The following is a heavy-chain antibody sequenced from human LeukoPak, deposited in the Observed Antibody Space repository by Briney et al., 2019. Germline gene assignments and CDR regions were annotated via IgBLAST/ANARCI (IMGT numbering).Heavy chain of an antibody. CDR2: MNKSGSYI. Sequence: GGPLRLSCAASGFTFSRYTMNWVRQAPGKGLEWVSSMNKSGSYIYYADSVKGRFTISRDNAKNSLYLQVNSLRAEDTAVYYCARDVTLPYSGSDLLAFDIWGQGTMVTVSS. CDR1: GFTFSRYT. CDR3: ARDVTLPYSGSDLLAFDI. J-gene: IGHJ3*02. D-gene: IGHD1-26*01. V-gene: IGHV3-21*01.